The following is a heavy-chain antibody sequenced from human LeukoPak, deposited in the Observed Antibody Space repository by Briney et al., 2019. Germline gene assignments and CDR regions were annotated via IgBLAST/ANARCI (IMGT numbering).Heavy chain of an antibody. Sequence: GGSLRLSCAASGFTFGSYAMAWVRQAPGKGLEWVAVISYDGSNKYYADSVKGRFTISRDNSKNTLYLQMNSLRAEDTAVYYCARTYRQLYYFDYWGQGTLVTVSS. J-gene: IGHJ4*02. CDR2: ISYDGSNK. V-gene: IGHV3-30*04. CDR1: GFTFGSYA. D-gene: IGHD1-1*01. CDR3: ARTYRQLYYFDY.